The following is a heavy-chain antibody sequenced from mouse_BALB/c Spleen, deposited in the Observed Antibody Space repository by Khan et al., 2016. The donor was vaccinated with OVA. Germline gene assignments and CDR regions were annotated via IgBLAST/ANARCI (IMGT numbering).Heavy chain of an antibody. CDR2: IWSGGIT. D-gene: IGHD2-4*01. CDR3: ARNYDYDEGLAY. Sequence: VKLLESGPGLVQPSQSLSITCTVSGFSLTSYGVHWVRQSPGKGLEWLGVIWSGGITDYSAAFISRLSISKDNSKSQVFFKMNSLQANDTAIYYCARNYDYDEGLAYWGQGTLVTVSA. CDR1: GFSLTSYG. J-gene: IGHJ3*01. V-gene: IGHV2-2*02.